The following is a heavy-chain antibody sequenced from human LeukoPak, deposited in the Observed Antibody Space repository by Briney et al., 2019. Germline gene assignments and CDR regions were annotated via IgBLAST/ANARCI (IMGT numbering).Heavy chain of an antibody. CDR1: GFTFSSYE. CDR3: ARIGTTTRGPAGLDV. D-gene: IGHD2/OR15-2a*01. J-gene: IGHJ6*02. CDR2: IASGGGANR. V-gene: IGHV3-48*03. Sequence: GGSLTLSCAASGFTFSSYEMNWVRQAPGKGLEWVSYIASGGGANRFYSESVKGRFTISRDNAKNSLYLHMNSLRAEDTGVYYCARIGTTTRGPAGLDVWDQGTTVTVSS.